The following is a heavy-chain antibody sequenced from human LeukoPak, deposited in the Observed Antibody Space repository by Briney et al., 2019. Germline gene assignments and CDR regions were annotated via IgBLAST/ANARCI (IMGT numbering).Heavy chain of an antibody. CDR1: GGSISSNNYF. J-gene: IGHJ5*02. CDR2: IHYSGST. Sequence: TSETLSLTCSVSGGSISSNNYFWVWIRQPPGTGLEWIGSIHYSGSTYYSPSLRIRLSIAMSTSNIPLTLKLTSVTAADTAVYYCATDVRLPVPHFDPWGQGSLVTVSS. V-gene: IGHV4-39*06. CDR3: ATDVRLPVPHFDP. D-gene: IGHD5-12*01.